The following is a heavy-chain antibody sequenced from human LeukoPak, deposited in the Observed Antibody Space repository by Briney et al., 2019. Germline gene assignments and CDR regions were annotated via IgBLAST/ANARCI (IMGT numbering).Heavy chain of an antibody. CDR3: ARGGYYDSSGYYYISDY. CDR2: IYTSGST. CDR1: GGSISSYY. D-gene: IGHD3-22*01. V-gene: IGHV4-4*07. Sequence: SETLSLTCTVSGGSISSYYWSWIRQPAGKGLEWIGRIYTSGSTNYNPSLKSRVTMSVDTSKNQFSLKLCSVTAADTAVYYCARGGYYDSSGYYYISDYWGQGTLVTVSS. J-gene: IGHJ4*02.